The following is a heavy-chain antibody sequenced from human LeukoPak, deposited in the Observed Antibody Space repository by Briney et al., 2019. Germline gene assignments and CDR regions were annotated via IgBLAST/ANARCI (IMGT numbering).Heavy chain of an antibody. Sequence: GGSLRLSCTVSGFTVSSNSMSWVRQAPGKGLEWVSFIYSDNTHYSDSVKGRFTISRDNSKNTLYLQMNSLRAEDTAVYYCTRHRYGDSGGDFDYWGQGTLVTVSS. CDR2: IYSDNT. D-gene: IGHD2-21*02. CDR3: TRHRYGDSGGDFDY. V-gene: IGHV3-53*01. CDR1: GFTVSSNS. J-gene: IGHJ4*02.